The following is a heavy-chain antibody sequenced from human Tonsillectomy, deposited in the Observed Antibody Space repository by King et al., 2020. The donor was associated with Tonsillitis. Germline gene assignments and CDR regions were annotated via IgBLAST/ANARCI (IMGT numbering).Heavy chain of an antibody. CDR1: GFTFSSYA. D-gene: IGHD2-2*01. CDR3: ARDVVPAAISFAAFDI. J-gene: IGHJ3*02. CDR2: ISYDGSNK. Sequence: VQLVESGGGVVQPGRSLRLSCAASGFTFSSYAMHWVRQAPGKGLEWVAVISYDGSNKYYADSVKGRFTISRDNSKNTLYLQMNSLRAEDTAVYYCARDVVPAAISFAAFDIWGQGTMVTVSS. V-gene: IGHV3-30-3*01.